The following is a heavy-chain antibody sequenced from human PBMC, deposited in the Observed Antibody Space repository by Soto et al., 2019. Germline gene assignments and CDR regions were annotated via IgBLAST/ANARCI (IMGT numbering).Heavy chain of an antibody. Sequence: SETLSLTCTVSGGSISSSSYYWGWIRQPPGKGLEWIGSIYYSGSTYYNPSLKSRVTISVDTSKNQFSLKLSSVTAADTAVYYCARDRGIAAAANKSYYYYGMDVWGQGTTVTVSS. D-gene: IGHD6-13*01. J-gene: IGHJ6*02. V-gene: IGHV4-39*07. CDR1: GGSISSSSYY. CDR3: ARDRGIAAAANKSYYYYGMDV. CDR2: IYYSGST.